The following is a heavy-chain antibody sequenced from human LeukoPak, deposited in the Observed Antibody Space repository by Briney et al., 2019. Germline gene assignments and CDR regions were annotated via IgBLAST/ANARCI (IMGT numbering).Heavy chain of an antibody. CDR1: GFTFEDFA. V-gene: IGHV3-9*01. D-gene: IGHD3-10*01. Sequence: GGSLRLSCAASGFTFEDFAMHWVRQVQGRGLEWVAGITWNSGTLDYADSLQGRFTISRDNTRNSLYLHLNSLKPEDTGLYYCAKDQGFGDLLNYCFDAWGQGALVTVSS. CDR3: AKDQGFGDLLNYCFDA. J-gene: IGHJ4*02. CDR2: ITWNSGTL.